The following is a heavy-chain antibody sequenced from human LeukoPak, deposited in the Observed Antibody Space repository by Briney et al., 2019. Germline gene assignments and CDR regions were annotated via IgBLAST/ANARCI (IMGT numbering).Heavy chain of an antibody. CDR2: IYYSGST. Sequence: SETLSLTCTVSGGSISSSSYYWGWLRQPPGKGLEWIGSIYYSGSTYYDPSLKSRVTISVDTSKNQFSLKLSSVTAADTAVYYCARLGVVVTATGHYWGQGTLVTVSS. V-gene: IGHV4-39*01. CDR1: GGSISSSSYY. J-gene: IGHJ4*02. D-gene: IGHD2-21*02. CDR3: ARLGVVVTATGHY.